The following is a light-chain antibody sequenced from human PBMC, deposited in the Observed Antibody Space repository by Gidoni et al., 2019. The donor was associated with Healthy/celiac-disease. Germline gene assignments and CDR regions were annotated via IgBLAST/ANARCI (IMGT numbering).Light chain of an antibody. CDR3: QQYYSYPRT. Sequence: IRMTQSPSSFSESTGDRVTITCRASQGISSYLAWYQQKPGKAPKLLIYAASTLQSGVPSRFSGSGSGTDFTLTISCLQSEDFATYYCQQYYSYPRTFGQGTKVEIK. V-gene: IGKV1-8*01. CDR2: AAS. J-gene: IGKJ1*01. CDR1: QGISSY.